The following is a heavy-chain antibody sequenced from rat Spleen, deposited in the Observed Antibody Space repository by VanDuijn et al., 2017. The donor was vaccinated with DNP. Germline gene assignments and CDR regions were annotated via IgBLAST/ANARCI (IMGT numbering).Heavy chain of an antibody. J-gene: IGHJ4*01. V-gene: IGHV2-27*01. D-gene: IGHD1-3*01. CDR3: ARALATVAPTGAMDA. CDR1: GFSLTNYH. CDR2: IQSGGSP. Sequence: QVQLRESGPGLVQPSQTLSLTCTVSGFSLTNYHVHWVRQPPGKGLEWMGRIQSGGSPDYNSALKSRLSTSRDTSKSQVFLKMNSVQAEDTAMDFCARALATVAPTGAMDAWGQGTSVAVSS.